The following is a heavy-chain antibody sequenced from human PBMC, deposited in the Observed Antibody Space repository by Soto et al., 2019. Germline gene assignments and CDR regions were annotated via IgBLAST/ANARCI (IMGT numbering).Heavy chain of an antibody. CDR3: AKTILPYYYYMDV. V-gene: IGHV3-23*01. CDR1: GFTFSSYA. Sequence: GGSLRLSCAASGFTFSSYAMSWARQAPGKGLEWVSAISGSGGSTYYADSVKGRFTISRDNSKNTLYLQMNSLRAEDTAVYYCAKTILPYYYYMDVWGKGTTVTVSS. J-gene: IGHJ6*03. CDR2: ISGSGGST. D-gene: IGHD3-3*01.